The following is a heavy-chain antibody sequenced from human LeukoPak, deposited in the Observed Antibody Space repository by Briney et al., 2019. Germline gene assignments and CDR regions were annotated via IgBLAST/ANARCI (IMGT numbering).Heavy chain of an antibody. D-gene: IGHD2-15*01. CDR2: INHSGST. CDR1: GGSFSGYY. J-gene: IGHJ5*02. V-gene: IGHV4-34*01. CDR3: ARARIVVVVAEEGTDNWFDP. Sequence: KSSETLSLTCAVYGGSFSGYYWSWIRQPPGKGLEWIGEINHSGSTNYNPSLKSRVTISVDTSKNQFSLQLNSVTPEDTAVYYCARARIVVVVAEEGTDNWFDPWGQGTLVTVSS.